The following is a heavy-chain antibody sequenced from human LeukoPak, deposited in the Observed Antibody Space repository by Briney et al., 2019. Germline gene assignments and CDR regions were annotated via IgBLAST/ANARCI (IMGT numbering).Heavy chain of an antibody. D-gene: IGHD1-7*01. J-gene: IGHJ5*02. CDR2: INTASGVA. Sequence: ASAKVSCKASGYTFTGYYVHWVRQAPGQGLEWMAWINTASGVANYAQKFQGRVTLTRDKSITTVYMELSSLRSDDTALYYCARDWDPITGTTRWFDPWGQGTLVTVSS. CDR1: GYTFTGYY. V-gene: IGHV1-2*02. CDR3: ARDWDPITGTTRWFDP.